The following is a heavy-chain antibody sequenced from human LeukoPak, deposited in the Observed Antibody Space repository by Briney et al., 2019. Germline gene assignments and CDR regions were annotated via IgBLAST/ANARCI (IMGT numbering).Heavy chain of an antibody. J-gene: IGHJ4*02. CDR3: ARGVATWPYFDY. CDR2: ISHSGST. Sequence: PSETLSLTCTVSGVSISSSNSYWGWIRQPPGKGLEWMGTISHSGSTNYNPSLKSRVTMSVYTSKNQFSLKLSSVTAADTAVYYCARGVATWPYFDYWGQGTLVTVSS. CDR1: GVSISSSNSY. D-gene: IGHD5-12*01. V-gene: IGHV4-39*07.